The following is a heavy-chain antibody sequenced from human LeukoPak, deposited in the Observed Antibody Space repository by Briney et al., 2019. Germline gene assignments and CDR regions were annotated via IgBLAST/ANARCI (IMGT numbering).Heavy chain of an antibody. Sequence: QPGGSLRLSCAASGFTFSSYEMNWVRQAPGKGLEWVSYISSSGSTIYYADSVKGRFTISRDNAKNSLYLQMNSLRAEDTAVYYCAREQNFDWELYGMDVWGKGTTVTVSS. CDR2: ISSSGSTI. J-gene: IGHJ6*04. CDR3: AREQNFDWELYGMDV. CDR1: GFTFSSYE. V-gene: IGHV3-48*03. D-gene: IGHD3-9*01.